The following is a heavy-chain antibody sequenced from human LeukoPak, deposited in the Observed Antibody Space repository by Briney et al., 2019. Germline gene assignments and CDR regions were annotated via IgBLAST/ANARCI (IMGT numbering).Heavy chain of an antibody. V-gene: IGHV1-18*01. CDR3: ARRNGGSCLDY. CDR1: GYTFTSYG. J-gene: IGHJ4*02. D-gene: IGHD2-15*01. CDR2: ISAYNGNT. Sequence: ASVKVSCKASGYTFTSYGISWVRQAPGQGLEWMGWISAYNGNTNYAQKLQGRVTMTRDTSTSTVYMELSSLRSEDTAVYYCARRNGGSCLDYWGQGTLVTVSS.